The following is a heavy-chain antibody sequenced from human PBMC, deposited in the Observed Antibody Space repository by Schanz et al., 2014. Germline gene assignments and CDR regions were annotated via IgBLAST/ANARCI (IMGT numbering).Heavy chain of an antibody. CDR3: AKDGRLPYYGTGSDFDY. CDR2: MIGSGSSV. CDR1: GFTFSIYG. D-gene: IGHD3-22*01. J-gene: IGHJ4*02. V-gene: IGHV3-23*01. Sequence: EVQLLESGGGLVQPGGSLRLSCAASGFTFSIYGMSWVRQAPGKWLEWVSRMIGSGSSVFYADSVKGRFTISRDNLKNTVYLQMNSLRAGDTAVYYCAKDGRLPYYGTGSDFDYWGQGTLVAVSS.